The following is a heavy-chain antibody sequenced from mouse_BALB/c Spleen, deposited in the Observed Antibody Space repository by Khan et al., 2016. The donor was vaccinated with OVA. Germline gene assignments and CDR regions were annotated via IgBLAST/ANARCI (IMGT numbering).Heavy chain of an antibody. J-gene: IGHJ4*01. CDR3: AREGAVISLWLSMDY. V-gene: IGHV14-3*02. CDR1: AFNIKDTY. CDR2: IDPANGNT. D-gene: IGHD2-2*01. Sequence: VQLQQSGAELVKPGASVKLSCTASAFNIKDTYIHWVKQRPEQGLEWIGRIDPANGNTKYDPKFQGKATVTADTSSNTAYLQLSRLTSEDTAGYYSAREGAVISLWLSMDYWGQGTSVTVSS.